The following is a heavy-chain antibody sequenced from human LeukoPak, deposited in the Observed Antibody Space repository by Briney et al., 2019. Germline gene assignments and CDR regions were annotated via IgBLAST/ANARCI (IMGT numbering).Heavy chain of an antibody. CDR3: TRRGYGY. D-gene: IGHD5-18*01. CDR2: IKEDGSEI. CDR1: GFTFSSHW. J-gene: IGHJ4*02. V-gene: IGHV3-7*01. Sequence: GGSLRLSCAASGFTFSSHWMSWVRQAPGKGLEWVANIKEDGSEIYYVDSVKGRFTISRDNAKNSLHLQMNSLRAEDTAVYYCTRRGYGYWGQGTLVTVSS.